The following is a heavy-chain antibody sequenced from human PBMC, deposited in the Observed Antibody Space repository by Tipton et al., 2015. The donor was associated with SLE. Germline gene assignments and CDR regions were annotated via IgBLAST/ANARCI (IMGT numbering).Heavy chain of an antibody. Sequence: TLSLTCTVSGYSISSGYYWGWIRQPPGKGLEWIGNIYYSGSTNYNPSLKSRVTISVDTSKNQFSLKLSSVTAADTAVYYCARGRRWFDPWGQGTLVTVSS. J-gene: IGHJ5*02. V-gene: IGHV4-38-2*02. CDR1: GYSISSGYY. CDR2: IYYSGST. CDR3: ARGRRWFDP.